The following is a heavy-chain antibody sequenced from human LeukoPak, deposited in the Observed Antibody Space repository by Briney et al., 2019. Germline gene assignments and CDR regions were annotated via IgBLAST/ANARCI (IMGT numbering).Heavy chain of an antibody. Sequence: ASVKVSCKASGGTFSSYAISWVRQAPGQGLEWMGRIIPILGIANYAQKFQGRVTITADKSTSTAYMELSSLRSEDTAVYYCARGITMVRGVKPHNWFDPWGQGTLVTVSS. CDR3: ARGITMVRGVKPHNWFDP. V-gene: IGHV1-69*04. D-gene: IGHD3-10*01. CDR1: GGTFSSYA. CDR2: IIPILGIA. J-gene: IGHJ5*02.